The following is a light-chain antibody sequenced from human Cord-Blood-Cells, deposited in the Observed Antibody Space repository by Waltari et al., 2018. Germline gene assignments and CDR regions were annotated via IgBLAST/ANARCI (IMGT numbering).Light chain of an antibody. CDR1: SSDVGGYNY. CDR2: AGS. J-gene: IGLJ1*01. CDR3: CSYAGSYSRYV. V-gene: IGLV2-11*01. Sequence: QSALTQPRSVSGSPGQSVTISCTGTSSDVGGYNYVSWYQPHPGKAPKLMIYAGSKRPSGVPDRFSGSKSGNTASLTISGLQAEDEADYYCCSYAGSYSRYVFGTGTKVTVL.